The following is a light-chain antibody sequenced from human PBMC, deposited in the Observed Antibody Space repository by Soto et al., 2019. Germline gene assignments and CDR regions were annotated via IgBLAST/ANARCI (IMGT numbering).Light chain of an antibody. CDR2: EGT. J-gene: IGLJ1*01. Sequence: QSVLTQPASVSGSPGQSITISCTGTSSDVGSYNLVSWFQKHPGKAPKIMIYEGTKRPSGVSNRFSGSKSGNTASLTISGLQADDEADYYCCSYAGGSTYVFGTGTKVTVL. CDR3: CSYAGGSTYV. V-gene: IGLV2-23*01. CDR1: SSDVGSYNL.